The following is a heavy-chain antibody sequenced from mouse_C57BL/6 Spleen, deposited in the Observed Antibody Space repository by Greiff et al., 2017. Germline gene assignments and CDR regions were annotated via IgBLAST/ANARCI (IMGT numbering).Heavy chain of an antibody. CDR3: ARGGNYDFTWFAY. Sequence: SGPELVKPGASVKIPCKASGYTFTDYNMDWVKQSHGKSLEWIGDINPNNGGTIYNQKFKGKATLTVDKSSSTAYMELRSLTSEDTAVYYCARGGNYDFTWFAYWGQGTLVTVSA. D-gene: IGHD2-1*01. J-gene: IGHJ3*01. V-gene: IGHV1-18*01. CDR1: GYTFTDYN. CDR2: INPNNGGT.